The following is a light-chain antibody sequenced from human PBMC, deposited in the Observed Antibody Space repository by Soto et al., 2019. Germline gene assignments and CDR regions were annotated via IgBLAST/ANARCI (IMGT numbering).Light chain of an antibody. CDR1: ESISIW. CDR3: QQYTDWPIT. Sequence: EIQMTQSPSTLSASFLDSVTITCRASESISIWLAWYQQKPGKAPNLLINKASSLQSEVPSRFSGSGSGTEFTLTITSLQSDDFAVYFCQQYTDWPITFGQGTDWRL. CDR2: KAS. J-gene: IGKJ5*01. V-gene: IGKV1-5*03.